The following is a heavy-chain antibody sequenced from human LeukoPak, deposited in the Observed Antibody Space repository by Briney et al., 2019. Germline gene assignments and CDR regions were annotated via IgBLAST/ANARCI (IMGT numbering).Heavy chain of an antibody. V-gene: IGHV3-30-3*01. CDR3: ARGQIAVGPGAFDI. D-gene: IGHD6-19*01. CDR1: GFTFSSYA. J-gene: IGHJ3*02. CDR2: ISYDGSNK. Sequence: GGSLRLSCAASGFTFSSYAMHWVRQAPGKGLEWVAVISYDGSNKYYADSVKGRFTISRDNSKNTLYLQMNSLRAEDTAVYYCARGQIAVGPGAFDIWGQGTMVTVSS.